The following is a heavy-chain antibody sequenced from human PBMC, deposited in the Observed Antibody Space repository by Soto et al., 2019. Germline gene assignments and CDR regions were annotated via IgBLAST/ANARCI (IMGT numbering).Heavy chain of an antibody. V-gene: IGHV3-23*01. D-gene: IGHD3-3*01. J-gene: IGHJ6*02. Sequence: GGSLRLSCAASGFTFSSYAMSWVRQAPGKGLEWVSAISGSGGSTYYADSVKGRFTISRDNSKNTLYLQMNSLRAEDTAVYYCAKEERLTPTIFGVVRTFYYYGMDVWGQGTTVTVSS. CDR2: ISGSGGST. CDR1: GFTFSSYA. CDR3: AKEERLTPTIFGVVRTFYYYGMDV.